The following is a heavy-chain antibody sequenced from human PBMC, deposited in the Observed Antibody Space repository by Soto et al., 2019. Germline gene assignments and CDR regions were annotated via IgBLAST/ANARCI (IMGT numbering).Heavy chain of an antibody. CDR2: ISGTASRT. CDR1: GFTPTTTP. D-gene: IGHD3-9*01. Sequence: EVQLLESGGGLVLPGGSLRLSCAGSGFTPTTTPLSWVRQPPGKGLEWVTTISGTASRTYYVDSVKGLFFISRDNSKNTVTLQINNLTIDDTAVYYCATSFRYFANWGQGTRVTVSS. CDR3: ATSFRYFAN. V-gene: IGHV3-23*02. J-gene: IGHJ4*02.